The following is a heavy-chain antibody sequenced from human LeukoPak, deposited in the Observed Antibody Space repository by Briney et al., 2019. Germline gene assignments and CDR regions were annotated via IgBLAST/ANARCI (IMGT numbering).Heavy chain of an antibody. Sequence: PGGSLRLSCAASGFTFSVYYLSWIRQAPGKGLEWISYISDTSTYTNYADSVKGRFTISRDNSHISLYLQMNSLRAEDTAIYYCARSTLAPDAFDLWGQGTMVTVSS. CDR3: ARSTLAPDAFDL. V-gene: IGHV3-11*03. CDR1: GFTFSVYY. D-gene: IGHD1-1*01. CDR2: ISDTSTYT. J-gene: IGHJ3*01.